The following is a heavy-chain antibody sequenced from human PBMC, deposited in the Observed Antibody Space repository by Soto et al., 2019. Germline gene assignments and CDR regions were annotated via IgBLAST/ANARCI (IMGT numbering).Heavy chain of an antibody. CDR3: AKGSGGRRYGRPFVI. J-gene: IGHJ3*02. D-gene: IGHD2-15*01. V-gene: IGHV3-9*01. CDR1: GFTFDDYA. Sequence: GGSLRLSCAASGFTFDDYAMHWVRQAPGKGLEWVSGISWNSGSIGYADSVKGRFTISRDNAKNSLYLQMNSLRAEDTALYYCAKGSGGRRYGRPFVIWGQGIMVTVSS. CDR2: ISWNSGSI.